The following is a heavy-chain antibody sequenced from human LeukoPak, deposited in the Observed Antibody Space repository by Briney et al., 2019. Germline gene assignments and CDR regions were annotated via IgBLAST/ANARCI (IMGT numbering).Heavy chain of an antibody. CDR3: ARGRWGDAFDI. Sequence: SETLSLTCTVSGYSITNGYYWSWIRQPAGKGLEWIGRIYTSGSTNYNPSLKSRVTISVDTSKNQFSLKLSSVTAADTAVYYCARGRWGDAFDIWGQGTMVTVSS. CDR2: IYTSGST. V-gene: IGHV4-61*02. D-gene: IGHD1-26*01. CDR1: GYSITNGYY. J-gene: IGHJ3*02.